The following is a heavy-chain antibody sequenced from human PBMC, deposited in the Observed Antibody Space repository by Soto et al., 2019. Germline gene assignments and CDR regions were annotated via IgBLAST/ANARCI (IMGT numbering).Heavy chain of an antibody. Sequence: QLQLQESGPGLLKPSETLSLTCTVSGDSISSGNYRWGWVRQTPGKGLEWIGNIYSTGTTYYNPSLKSRATISGATSKNQFSLKLSIVTAADTAVYYCTSRLGYGYAMDVWGQGTAVTVSS. V-gene: IGHV4-39*01. D-gene: IGHD1-1*01. J-gene: IGHJ6*02. CDR2: IYSTGTT. CDR3: TSRLGYGYAMDV. CDR1: GDSISSGNYR.